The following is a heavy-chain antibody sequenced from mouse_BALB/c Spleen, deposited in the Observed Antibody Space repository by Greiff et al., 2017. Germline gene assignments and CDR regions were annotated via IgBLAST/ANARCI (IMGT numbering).Heavy chain of an antibody. Sequence: EVQGVESGGGLVQPGGSMKLSCVASGFTFSNYWMNWVRQSPEKGLEWVAEIRLKSNNYATHYAESVKGRFTISRDDSKSSVYLQMNNLRAEDTGIYYCTRRGYYDFDYWGQGTTLTVSS. CDR3: TRRGYYDFDY. CDR2: IRLKSNNYAT. CDR1: GFTFSNYW. J-gene: IGHJ2*01. D-gene: IGHD1-1*02. V-gene: IGHV6-6*02.